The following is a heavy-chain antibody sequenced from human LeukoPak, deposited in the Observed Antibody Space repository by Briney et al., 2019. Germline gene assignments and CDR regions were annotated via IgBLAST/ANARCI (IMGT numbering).Heavy chain of an antibody. CDR1: GLAFSDYW. D-gene: IGHD2-15*01. V-gene: IGHV3-7*01. CDR3: ASTFPYWGGGSCAL. CDR2: IKPDGGHQ. Sequence: GGSLRLSCAASGLAFSDYWKSWVRQAPGQGLERVANIKPDGGHQNYVDSVKGRFTISRDNAKNSLYLQMNSLRAEDTAIYYCASTFPYWGGGSCALGGRGALVAVSS. J-gene: IGHJ4*02.